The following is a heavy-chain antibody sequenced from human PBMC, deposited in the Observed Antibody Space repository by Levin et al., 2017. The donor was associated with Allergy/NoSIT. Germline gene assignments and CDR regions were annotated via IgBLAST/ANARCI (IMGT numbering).Heavy chain of an antibody. J-gene: IGHJ4*02. CDR1: GYTFIGYY. Sequence: GESLKISCKTSGYTFIGYYMHWVRQAPGQGLEWMGWINPNSGGTNYAQKFQGRVTMTRDASISTAYMELSRLRSDDTAVYYCARDRGYCSSTSCNWAPDYWGQGTLVTVSS. CDR2: INPNSGGT. CDR3: ARDRGYCSSTSCNWAPDY. V-gene: IGHV1-2*02. D-gene: IGHD2-2*01.